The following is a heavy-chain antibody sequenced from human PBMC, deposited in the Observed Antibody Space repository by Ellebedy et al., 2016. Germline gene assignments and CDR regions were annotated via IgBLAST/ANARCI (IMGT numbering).Heavy chain of an antibody. CDR1: GFAFRNFF. CDR3: RQGHYADL. J-gene: IGHJ4*02. CDR2: ISGGGDIT. V-gene: IGHV3-23*01. Sequence: GGSLRLSXVASGFAFRNFFMTWVRQAPGGGLEWVSTISGGGDITVSADSVKGRFTISRDNFKNSVYLRMNSLRVEDTAVYYCRQGHYADLWGQGTLVTVSS. D-gene: IGHD4-17*01.